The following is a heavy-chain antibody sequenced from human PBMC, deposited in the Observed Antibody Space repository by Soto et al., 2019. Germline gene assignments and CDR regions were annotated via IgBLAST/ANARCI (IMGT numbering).Heavy chain of an antibody. Sequence: GGSLRLSCAASGFTFSSYGMHWVRQAPGKGLEWVAVISYDGSNKYYADSVKGRFTISRDNSKNTLYLQMNSLRAEDTAVYYCAKDLWGSGSPFDYWGQGTLVTVSS. CDR1: GFTFSSYG. CDR2: ISYDGSNK. J-gene: IGHJ4*02. CDR3: AKDLWGSGSPFDY. V-gene: IGHV3-30*18. D-gene: IGHD3-16*01.